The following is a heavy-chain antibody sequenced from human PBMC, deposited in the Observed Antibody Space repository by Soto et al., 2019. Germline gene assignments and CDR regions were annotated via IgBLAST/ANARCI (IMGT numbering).Heavy chain of an antibody. V-gene: IGHV4-4*02. CDR2: IYHSGST. Sequence: QVQLQESGPGLVKPSGTLSLTCAVSGGSISSSNWWSWVRQPPGEGLEWIGAIYHSGSTNYNPSLKRRVTIAVDKSKNQCSLKRSAVTAADTAGYYCARVGSSTGDYYYYGMDVWGQGTTVTVSS. CDR3: ARVGSSTGDYYYYGMDV. CDR1: GGSISSSNW. J-gene: IGHJ6*02. D-gene: IGHD2-2*01.